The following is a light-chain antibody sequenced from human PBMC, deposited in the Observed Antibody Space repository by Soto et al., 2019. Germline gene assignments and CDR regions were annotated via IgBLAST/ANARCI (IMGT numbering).Light chain of an antibody. CDR1: QSLTTSY. CDR2: GAS. Sequence: EIVLTQSPGTLSLFPGERATLSCRASQSLTTSYLAWYQQKPGQAPRHLIYGASSRATGIPDRFSGSGSGTDFTLTISRLEPEDFAVYYCQQYGSSPTFGQGTRLEIK. V-gene: IGKV3-20*01. CDR3: QQYGSSPT. J-gene: IGKJ5*01.